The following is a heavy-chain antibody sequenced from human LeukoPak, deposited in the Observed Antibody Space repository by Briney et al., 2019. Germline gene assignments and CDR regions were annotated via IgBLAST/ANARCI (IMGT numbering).Heavy chain of an antibody. CDR2: IRYDGSNK. J-gene: IGHJ4*02. D-gene: IGHD2-8*01. CDR1: GLTFSSYG. Sequence: PGGSLRLSCAASGLTFSSYGMPWVRKAPGKGLEWVAFIRYDGSNKYYADSVKGRFTISRDNSKNTLYLQMNSLKAEDTAVYYCAKDSVLMVYAMATGFDYWGQGTLVTVSS. CDR3: AKDSVLMVYAMATGFDY. V-gene: IGHV3-30*02.